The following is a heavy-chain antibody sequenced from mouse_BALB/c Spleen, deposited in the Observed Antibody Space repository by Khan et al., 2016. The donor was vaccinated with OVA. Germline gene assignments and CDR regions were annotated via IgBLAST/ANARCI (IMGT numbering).Heavy chain of an antibody. CDR2: INTYTGEP. J-gene: IGHJ4*01. Sequence: QIQLVQSGPELKKPGETVKISCTASGYTFTSYGMNWVKQSPGKALKWMGWINTYTGEPTYADDFKGRFAFSLESSDSTAYLQINHPNNEDTATYFCTRPPYFSYTLDYWGQGTSVTVSS. V-gene: IGHV9-3-1*01. CDR3: TRPPYFSYTLDY. D-gene: IGHD2-10*01. CDR1: GYTFTSYG.